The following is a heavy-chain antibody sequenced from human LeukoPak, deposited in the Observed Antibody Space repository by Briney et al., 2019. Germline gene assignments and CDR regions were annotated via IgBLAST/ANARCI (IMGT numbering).Heavy chain of an antibody. Sequence: ASVKVSCKPSGYTFTSFGISWVRQAPGQGLEWMGWISTYNGNTNYAQKLQGRVTMTTDTSTSTAYMELRSLRSDDTAVYYCAREFIVVVPAAAYGMDVWGQGTTVTVSS. J-gene: IGHJ6*02. CDR1: GYTFTSFG. CDR3: AREFIVVVPAAAYGMDV. CDR2: ISTYNGNT. D-gene: IGHD2-2*01. V-gene: IGHV1-18*01.